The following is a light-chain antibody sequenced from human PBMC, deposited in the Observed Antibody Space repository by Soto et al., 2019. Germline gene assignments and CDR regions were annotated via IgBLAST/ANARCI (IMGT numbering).Light chain of an antibody. Sequence: QSVLTQPRSVSGSPGQSVTISCTGTSSDVGGYNYVSWYQQHPGKAPKLMIYDVTKRPSGVPDRFSGSKSGNTASLTISGLTAEDQADYYCCSFSGSPYVSGGGTKSPP. CDR2: DVT. CDR3: CSFSGSPYV. CDR1: SSDVGGYNY. J-gene: IGLJ1*01. V-gene: IGLV2-11*01.